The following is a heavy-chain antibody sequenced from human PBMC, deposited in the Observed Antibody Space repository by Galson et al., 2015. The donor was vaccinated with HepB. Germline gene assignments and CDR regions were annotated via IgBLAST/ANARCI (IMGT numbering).Heavy chain of an antibody. D-gene: IGHD4-17*01. J-gene: IGHJ3*02. V-gene: IGHV1-46*03. CDR2: INPSGGST. CDR1: GYTFTSYY. CDR3: AREGDDYGDHGAHAFDI. Sequence: SVKVSCKASGYTFTSYYMHWVRQAPGQGLEWMGIINPSGGSTSYAQKFQGRVTMTRDTSTSTVYMELSSLRSEDTAVYYCAREGDDYGDHGAHAFDIWGHGTMVTVSS.